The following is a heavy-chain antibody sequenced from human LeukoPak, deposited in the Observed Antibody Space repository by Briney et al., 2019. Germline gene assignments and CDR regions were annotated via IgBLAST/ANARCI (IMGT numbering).Heavy chain of an antibody. D-gene: IGHD2-15*01. V-gene: IGHV3-30*04. CDR3: AKDSPAYGSGATIDY. CDR1: GFTFSNYA. CDR2: ISYDGNTK. Sequence: PGRSLRLSCAASGFTFSNYAMHWVRQAPDKGLEWVAIISYDGNTKYYVDSVKGRFTISRDNSKNTLYLQMNSLRAEDTAVYYCAKDSPAYGSGATIDYWGQGTLVTVSS. J-gene: IGHJ4*02.